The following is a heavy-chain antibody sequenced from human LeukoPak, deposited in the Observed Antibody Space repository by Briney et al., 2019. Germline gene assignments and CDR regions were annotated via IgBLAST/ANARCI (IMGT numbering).Heavy chain of an antibody. CDR1: GYTFTSYG. CDR3: ARPGTGMADLDS. D-gene: IGHD6-19*01. Sequence: ASVKVSCTASGYTFTSYGISWVRQAPGQGLEWMGWINLKSDGTNYAQKFQGRVTMTRDTSINTAYMELSRLRSDDTAVYYCARPGTGMADLDSWGQGTLVTVSS. V-gene: IGHV1-2*02. CDR2: INLKSDGT. J-gene: IGHJ4*02.